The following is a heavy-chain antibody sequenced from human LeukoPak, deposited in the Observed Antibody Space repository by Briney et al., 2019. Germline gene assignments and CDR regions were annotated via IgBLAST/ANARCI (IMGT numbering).Heavy chain of an antibody. D-gene: IGHD6-19*01. V-gene: IGHV3-23*01. J-gene: IGHJ4*02. CDR3: AKAGIAVPATPEY. Sequence: GGSLRLSCAASGFTFSSYAMNWVRQAPGKGLEWVSVISSSGGTTYYSDSVKGRFIISRDNSKNTLYLQMNSLRAEGTAVYYCAKAGIAVPATPEYCGQGTQVTVSS. CDR1: GFTFSSYA. CDR2: ISSSGGTT.